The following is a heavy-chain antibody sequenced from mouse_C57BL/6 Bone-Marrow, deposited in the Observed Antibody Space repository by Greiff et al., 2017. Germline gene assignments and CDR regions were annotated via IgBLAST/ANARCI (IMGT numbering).Heavy chain of an antibody. J-gene: IGHJ1*03. CDR2: IHPNSGST. CDR1: GYTFTSYW. CDR3: ARVSITTVVATRYFDV. V-gene: IGHV1-64*01. D-gene: IGHD1-1*01. Sequence: QVQLQQPGAELVKPGASVKLSCKASGYTFTSYWMHWVKQRPGQGLEWIGMIHPNSGSTNYNEKFKSKATLTVDKSPSTAYMQLSSLTSEDSAVYYCARVSITTVVATRYFDVWGTGTTVTVSS.